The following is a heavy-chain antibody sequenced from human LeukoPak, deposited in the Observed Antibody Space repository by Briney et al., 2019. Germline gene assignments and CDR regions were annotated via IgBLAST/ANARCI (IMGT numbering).Heavy chain of an antibody. J-gene: IGHJ4*02. CDR2: IGSAGDT. V-gene: IGHV3-13*01. CDR1: GLSFRGYD. CDR3: GRSPSYSSSWYALDS. Sequence: GASQRLSCEASGLSFRGYDMHSVRLPARKGLEWVSAIGSAGDTYYSVSVRGRFTISRQNAKHSLDLQMHSLRAEDTAVYYCGRSPSYSSSWYALDSWGQGTLVTVRS. D-gene: IGHD6-13*01.